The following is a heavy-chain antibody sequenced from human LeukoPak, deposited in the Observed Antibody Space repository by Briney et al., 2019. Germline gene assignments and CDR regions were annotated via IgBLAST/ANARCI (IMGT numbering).Heavy chain of an antibody. Sequence: PGGSLRLSCAASGFTFSSYGVHWVRQAPGKGLEWVAVISYDGSNKYYADSVKGRFTISRDNSKNTLYLQMNSLRAEGTAVYYCAKWPRSSWYPYYYYYGMDAWGQGTTVTVSS. CDR3: AKWPRSSWYPYYYYYGMDA. CDR1: GFTFSSYG. CDR2: ISYDGSNK. J-gene: IGHJ6*02. V-gene: IGHV3-30*18. D-gene: IGHD6-13*01.